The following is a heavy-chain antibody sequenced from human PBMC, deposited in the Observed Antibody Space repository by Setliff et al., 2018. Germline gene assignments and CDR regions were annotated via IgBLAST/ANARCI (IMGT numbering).Heavy chain of an antibody. CDR1: GGTFSSSG. CDR2: FIPILGAT. V-gene: IGHV1-69*13. D-gene: IGHD3-22*01. CDR3: ARSYDSGFYHQRDAYDI. J-gene: IGHJ3*02. Sequence: SVKVSCKSSGGTFSSSGITWVRQAPGQGLQWLGRFIPILGATNYAQNFQGRVTITADESTSTGYMELRSLRSDDTAVYYCARSYDSGFYHQRDAYDIWGQGTMVT.